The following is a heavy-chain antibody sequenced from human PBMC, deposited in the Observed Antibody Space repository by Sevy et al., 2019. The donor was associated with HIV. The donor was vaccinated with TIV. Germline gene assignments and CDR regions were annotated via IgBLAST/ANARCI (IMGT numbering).Heavy chain of an antibody. V-gene: IGHV3-48*01. CDR3: ARTKSNTAMVSSDY. CDR1: EFSFSSYS. D-gene: IGHD5-18*01. J-gene: IGHJ4*02. CDR2: ISSSSSTM. Sequence: GESLKISCAASEFSFSSYSMNWVRQAPGQGLEWVSYISSSSSTMYYADSVKGRFTISRDNAKNSLYLQMNTLRAEDTAVYYRARTKSNTAMVSSDYWGQGTLVTVSS.